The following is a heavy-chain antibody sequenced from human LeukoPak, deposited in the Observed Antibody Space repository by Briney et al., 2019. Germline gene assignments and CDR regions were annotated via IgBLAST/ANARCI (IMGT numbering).Heavy chain of an antibody. Sequence: GGSLRLSCVASGFTLSTYIMNWVRQAPGKGLEWVSYISSDSTTMSYADSVRGRFIISRDNAKSSLFLQMNSLRDEDTAVYYCARGTATTGGYFQHCGPGTLVTVSS. J-gene: IGHJ1*01. CDR3: ARGTATTGGYFQH. V-gene: IGHV3-48*02. CDR2: ISSDSTTM. D-gene: IGHD1-1*01. CDR1: GFTLSTYI.